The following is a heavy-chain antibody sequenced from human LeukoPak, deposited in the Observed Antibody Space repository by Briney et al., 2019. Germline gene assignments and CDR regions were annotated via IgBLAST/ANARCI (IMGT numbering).Heavy chain of an antibody. V-gene: IGHV3-66*04. CDR3: ARRGHGYGSPFDY. CDR2: IYSGGST. CDR1: GFTVSSNY. D-gene: IGHD5-18*01. Sequence: GGSLRLSCAASGFTVSSNYMSWVRQAPGKGLERVSMIYSGGSTYYADSVKGRFTISRDNSKNTLDLQMNSLRAEDTAVYYCARRGHGYGSPFDYWGQGTLVTVSS. J-gene: IGHJ4*02.